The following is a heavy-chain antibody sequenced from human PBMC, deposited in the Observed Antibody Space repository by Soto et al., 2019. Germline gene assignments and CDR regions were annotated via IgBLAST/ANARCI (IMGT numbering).Heavy chain of an antibody. V-gene: IGHV4-34*01. J-gene: IGHJ6*02. CDR1: GGSFSGYY. CDR3: ARGRVRGALRNYYYYGMDV. CDR2: INHSGST. Sequence: SETLSLTCAVYGGSFSGYYWSWIRQPPGKGLEWIGEINHSGSTNYNPSLKSRVTISVDTSKNQFSLKLSSVTAADTAVYYCARGRVRGALRNYYYYGMDVWGQGTTVNVSS. D-gene: IGHD3-10*01.